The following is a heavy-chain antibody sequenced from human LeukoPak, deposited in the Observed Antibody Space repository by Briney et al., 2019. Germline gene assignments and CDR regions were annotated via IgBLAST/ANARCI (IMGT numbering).Heavy chain of an antibody. Sequence: PGRSLRLSCAASGFTFSSYGMHWVRQAPGKGLEWVAVISYDGSNKYYADSVKGRFTISRDNSKNTLYLQMNSLRAEDTAVYYCAKSGSSSWYGELDYWGQGTQVTVSS. CDR3: AKSGSSSWYGELDY. CDR2: ISYDGSNK. CDR1: GFTFSSYG. V-gene: IGHV3-30*18. J-gene: IGHJ4*02. D-gene: IGHD6-13*01.